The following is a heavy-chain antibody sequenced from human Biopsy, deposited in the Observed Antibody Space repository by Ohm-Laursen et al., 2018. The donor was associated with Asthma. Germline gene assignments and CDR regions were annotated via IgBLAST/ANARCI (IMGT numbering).Heavy chain of an antibody. J-gene: IGHJ4*02. CDR2: ISGSGGST. D-gene: IGHD1-26*01. Sequence: GSLRPSCAASGFTFDDYGMHWVRQAPGKGLEWVSAISGSGGSTYYADSVKGRFTISRDKSKNTLYIQMNSLRAEDTAVYYCAKRGSYFDYWGQGTLVTVSS. CDR1: GFTFDDYG. CDR3: AKRGSYFDY. V-gene: IGHV3-23*01.